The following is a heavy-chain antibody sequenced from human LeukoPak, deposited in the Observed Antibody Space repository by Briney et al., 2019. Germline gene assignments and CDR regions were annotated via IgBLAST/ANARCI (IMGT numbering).Heavy chain of an antibody. CDR2: ISGSGGST. Sequence: PGGSLRLSCAASGFTFSSYAMSWVSQAPGKGLEWVSAISGSGGSTYYADSVKGRFTISKDNSKNTLYRQMNSLRAEDTAVYYCAKDLNKQNQAYGAFDIWGQGTMVTVSS. V-gene: IGHV3-23*01. CDR1: GFTFSSYA. J-gene: IGHJ3*02. CDR3: AKDLNKQNQAYGAFDI. D-gene: IGHD1-14*01.